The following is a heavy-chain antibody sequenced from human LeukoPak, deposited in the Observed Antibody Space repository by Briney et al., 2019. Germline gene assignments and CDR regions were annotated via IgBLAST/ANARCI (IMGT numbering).Heavy chain of an antibody. J-gene: IGHJ4*02. CDR1: GFTFSSYG. V-gene: IGHV3-23*01. CDR2: ISGSGGST. Sequence: GGSLRLSCAASGFTFSSYGMSWVRQAPGKGLEWVSAISGSGGSTYYADSVKGRFTISRDNSKNTPYLQMNSLRSEDTAVYYCTKGPRTVRFGDRHKGIFDYWGQGTLVTVSS. D-gene: IGHD3-10*01. CDR3: TKGPRTVRFGDRHKGIFDY.